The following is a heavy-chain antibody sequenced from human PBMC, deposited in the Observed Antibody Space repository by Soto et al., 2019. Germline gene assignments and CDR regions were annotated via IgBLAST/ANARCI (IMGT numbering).Heavy chain of an antibody. D-gene: IGHD1-26*01. CDR1: VFSFNSYA. V-gene: IGHV3-21*01. J-gene: IGHJ3*01. CDR2: ISATGYYL. CDR3: VRDFSRIVGATADAFDL. Sequence: GSLRLSGVASVFSFNSYAMNWVRQAPGKGPEWVSSISATGYYLYYADSVKGRFTISRDNAKKSLYLQMNSLRAEDTAVYYCVRDFSRIVGATADAFDLWGRGTMVTVSS.